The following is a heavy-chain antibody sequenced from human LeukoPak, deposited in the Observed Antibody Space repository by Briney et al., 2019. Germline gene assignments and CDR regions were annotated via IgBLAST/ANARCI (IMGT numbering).Heavy chain of an antibody. CDR1: GYTLSELS. V-gene: IGHV1-24*01. CDR2: FDVAETDT. J-gene: IGHJ4*02. CDR3: ARDASPYYYGSGSYALDY. Sequence: VASVKVSCKVSGYTLSELSMHWVRQSPGKGLEWMGGFDVAETDTIYAQKFQGRVTMTEDTSTDTAYMELRSLRSDDTAVYYCARDASPYYYGSGSYALDYWGQGTLVTVSS. D-gene: IGHD3-10*01.